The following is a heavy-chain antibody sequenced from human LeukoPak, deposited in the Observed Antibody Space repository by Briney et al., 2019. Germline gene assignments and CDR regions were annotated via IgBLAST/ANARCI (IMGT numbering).Heavy chain of an antibody. CDR2: ISSSSSYI. Sequence: GGSLRLSCAASGFTFSSYSMNWVRQAPGKGLEWVSSISSSSSYIYYADSVKGRFTISRDNAKNSLYLQMNSLRAEDTAVYYCARDGIVVVPAARPYYYYYGMDVWGQGTTVTVSS. D-gene: IGHD2-2*01. CDR1: GFTFSSYS. CDR3: ARDGIVVVPAARPYYYYYGMDV. J-gene: IGHJ6*02. V-gene: IGHV3-21*01.